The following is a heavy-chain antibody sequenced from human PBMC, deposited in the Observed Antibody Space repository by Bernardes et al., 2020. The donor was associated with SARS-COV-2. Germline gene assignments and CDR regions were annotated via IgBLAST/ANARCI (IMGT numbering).Heavy chain of an antibody. Sequence: VGSLSRSCAASGFSFVSYWMHWVRQVPGKGLVWVSRINGDGTNTDYADSVKGRFTISRDNAKNTLYLQMNSLRAEDTAVYYCARLCGGGNCYWNWGQGTLVTVSS. D-gene: IGHD2-15*01. J-gene: IGHJ4*02. CDR2: INGDGTNT. CDR1: GFSFVSYW. CDR3: ARLCGGGNCYWN. V-gene: IGHV3-74*01.